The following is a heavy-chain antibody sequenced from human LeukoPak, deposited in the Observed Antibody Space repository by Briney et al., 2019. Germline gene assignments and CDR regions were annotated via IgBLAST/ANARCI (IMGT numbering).Heavy chain of an antibody. CDR2: IGGTAGNT. CDR3: AREWSAFDI. D-gene: IGHD2-8*01. CDR1: GRTFTEYY. J-gene: IGHJ3*02. V-gene: IGHV3-11*04. Sequence: PGGSLRLSCAASGRTFTEYYMHWIRQAPGKGLEWVSFIGGTAGNTYYADSVKGRFTISRDNAKNSPYLQMNSLRAEDTAVYYCAREWSAFDIWGQGTMVTVSS.